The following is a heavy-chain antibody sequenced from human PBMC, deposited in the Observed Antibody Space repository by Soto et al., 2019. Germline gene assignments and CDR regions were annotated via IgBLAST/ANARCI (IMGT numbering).Heavy chain of an antibody. CDR1: GFIFSSYW. Sequence: LRLSCAASGFIFSSYWMHWVRQAPGKGLVWVSRINSDGSSTTYADSVKGRFTISRDNSKNTLYVQMDTLRAEDTSVYYCATEDNSSGHAGTFFHWGQGRLVYVS. CDR2: INSDGSST. CDR3: ATEDNSSGHAGTFFH. J-gene: IGHJ1*01. V-gene: IGHV3-74*01. D-gene: IGHD3-22*01.